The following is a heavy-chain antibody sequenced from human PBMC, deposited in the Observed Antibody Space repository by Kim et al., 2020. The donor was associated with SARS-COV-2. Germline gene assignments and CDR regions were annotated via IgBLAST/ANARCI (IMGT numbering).Heavy chain of an antibody. J-gene: IGHJ5*02. CDR1: GYSFTSYW. CDR3: ARRGFGRSIAPTGWFDP. Sequence: GESLKISCKGSGYSFTSYWIGWVRQMPGKGLEWMGIIYPGDSDTRYSPSFQGQVTISADKSISTAYLQWSSLKAPDTAMYYCARRGFGRSIAPTGWFDPWGQGTLVTVSS. CDR2: IYPGDSDT. V-gene: IGHV5-51*01. D-gene: IGHD6-6*01.